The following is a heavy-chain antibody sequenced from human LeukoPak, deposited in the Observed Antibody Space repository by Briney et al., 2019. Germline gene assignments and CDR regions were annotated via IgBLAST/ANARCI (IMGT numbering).Heavy chain of an antibody. J-gene: IGHJ4*02. Sequence: GGSLRLSCAASGFRFSDCMNWVRQAPGKGLEWISYIGISSGNTNYADSVKGRFTISGDKAKNSLYLQMNSLRVEDTAVYYCARDYKYAFDNWGQGTLVTVSP. CDR1: GFRFSDC. CDR2: IGISSGNT. D-gene: IGHD5-24*01. V-gene: IGHV3-48*01. CDR3: ARDYKYAFDN.